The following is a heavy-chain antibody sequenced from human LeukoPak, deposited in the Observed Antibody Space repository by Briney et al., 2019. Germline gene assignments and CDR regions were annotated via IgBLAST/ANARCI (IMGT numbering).Heavy chain of an antibody. J-gene: IGHJ4*02. Sequence: SETLSLTCTVSGASISSTSHYWGWIRQPPGKGLEWIGSIYYSGSTYYNTSLKSRVTISVDMSKHQFTLNLSSVTAADTAVYYCATNTGTVFDYWGQGALVTVSS. V-gene: IGHV4-39*06. D-gene: IGHD7-27*01. CDR1: GASISSTSHY. CDR2: IYYSGST. CDR3: ATNTGTVFDY.